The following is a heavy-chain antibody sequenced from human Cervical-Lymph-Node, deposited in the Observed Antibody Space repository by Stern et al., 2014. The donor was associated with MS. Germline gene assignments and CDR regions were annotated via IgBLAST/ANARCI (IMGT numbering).Heavy chain of an antibody. CDR3: AKDMAVAATGIDF. V-gene: IGHV3-9*01. Sequence: EVHLVESGGGLVQPGRSLRLSCAASGFTFDDLAMHWVRQAPGKGLEWVSGITWNSGTIGYADSVKGRFTISRDNAKNSLYLQMNSLRTEDTALYYCAKDMAVAATGIDFWGQGTLVTVSS. D-gene: IGHD6-19*01. CDR1: GFTFDDLA. J-gene: IGHJ4*02. CDR2: ITWNSGTI.